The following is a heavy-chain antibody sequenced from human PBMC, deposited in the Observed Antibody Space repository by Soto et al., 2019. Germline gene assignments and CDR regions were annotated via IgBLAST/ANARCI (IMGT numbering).Heavy chain of an antibody. CDR3: AKDRTVAARNFDY. J-gene: IGHJ4*02. CDR2: ISTSIDAT. Sequence: GGSLRLSCAASGFAFSNYAMHWVRQAPGKGLEWVSSISTSIDATYYADSVKGRFTIPRDDSNNTLYLQMNSLRAEDSAVYYCAKDRTVAARNFDYWGQGTQVTVSS. D-gene: IGHD6-6*01. V-gene: IGHV3-23*01. CDR1: GFAFSNYA.